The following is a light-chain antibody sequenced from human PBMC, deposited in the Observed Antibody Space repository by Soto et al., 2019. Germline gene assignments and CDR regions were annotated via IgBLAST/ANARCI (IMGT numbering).Light chain of an antibody. CDR2: WAS. V-gene: IGKV4-1*01. CDR1: QSVLYSSNNKNY. J-gene: IGKJ2*01. Sequence: DIVMTQSPDSLAVSLGERATINCKSSQSVLYSSNNKNYLAWYQQKPGQPPKLLIYWASTRESGVPDRFSGSGSGTDFTLTTSSLQAEDVAVYYCQQYYGTPLTFGQGTKQEIK. CDR3: QQYYGTPLT.